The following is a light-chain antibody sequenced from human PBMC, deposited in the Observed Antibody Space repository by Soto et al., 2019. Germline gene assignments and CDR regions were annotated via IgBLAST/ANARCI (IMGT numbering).Light chain of an antibody. CDR3: QSYDSSLSAL. Sequence: QSVLTQPPSVSGAPGQRVTISCTGSSSNIGAGYDVYWYQQLPGTAPKLLINGNSNRPSGVPDRFSGSKSGTSASLAITGLQAEDEADYHCQSYDSSLSALFGGGTKVTV. J-gene: IGLJ2*01. CDR1: SSNIGAGYD. CDR2: GNS. V-gene: IGLV1-40*01.